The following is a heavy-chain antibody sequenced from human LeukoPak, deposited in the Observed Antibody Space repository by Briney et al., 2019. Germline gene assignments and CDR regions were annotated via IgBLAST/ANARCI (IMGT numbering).Heavy chain of an antibody. CDR2: INPNSGGT. J-gene: IGHJ6*02. Sequence: ASVKVSCKASGYTFTGYYMHWVRQAPGQGLEWMGWINPNSGGTNYAQKFQGWVTMTRDTSISTAYMELSRLRSEDTAVYYCARAGLLRVYYYGMDVWGQGTTVTVSS. V-gene: IGHV1-2*04. CDR3: ARAGLLRVYYYGMDV. D-gene: IGHD1-26*01. CDR1: GYTFTGYY.